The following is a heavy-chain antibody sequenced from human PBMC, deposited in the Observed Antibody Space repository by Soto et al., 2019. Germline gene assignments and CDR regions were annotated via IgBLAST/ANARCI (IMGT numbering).Heavy chain of an antibody. CDR1: GGSLSGYY. V-gene: IGHV4-34*01. CDR3: ARGQEGVVATH. D-gene: IGHD5-12*01. CDR2: VKDGGHT. J-gene: IGHJ4*02. Sequence: QVQLQQWGAGLLKPSETLSLNCAVTGGSLSGYYWSWIRQPPGKGLEWIGEVKDGGHTNYSPSLRGRVTISSDKSNNQFSLRLNSVTAADTGVYYCARGQEGVVATHWDQGSLVTVSS.